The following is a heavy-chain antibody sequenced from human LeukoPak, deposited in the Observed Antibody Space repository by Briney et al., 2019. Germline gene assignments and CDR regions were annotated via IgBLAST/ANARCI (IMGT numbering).Heavy chain of an antibody. V-gene: IGHV3-23*01. CDR1: GFIFSSYH. D-gene: IGHD3-10*01. CDR3: ANQRGGF. J-gene: IGHJ4*02. CDR2: ISGTAENT. Sequence: GGSARLSWAASGFIFSSYHMSWARQAPGKGLEWVSAISGTAENTYYADSVKGRFSISRDNSRNTVHLQMNSLRPEGTAVYYCANQRGGFWGQGTLVTVSS.